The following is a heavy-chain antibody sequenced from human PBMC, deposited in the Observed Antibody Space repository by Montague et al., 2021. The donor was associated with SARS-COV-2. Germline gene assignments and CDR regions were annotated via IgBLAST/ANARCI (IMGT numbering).Heavy chain of an antibody. J-gene: IGHJ6*02. CDR1: GGSFSGYY. CDR2: INHSGST. D-gene: IGHD3-10*01. CDR3: ARVRYYGSGTSLGMDV. V-gene: IGHV4-34*01. Sequence: SETLSLTCAVYGGSFSGYYWSWIRQPPGKGLEWIGEINHSGSTNYNPSLKGRVTISVDTSKNQFSLKLGSVTAADTAVFYCARVRYYGSGTSLGMDVWGQGTTVTVSS.